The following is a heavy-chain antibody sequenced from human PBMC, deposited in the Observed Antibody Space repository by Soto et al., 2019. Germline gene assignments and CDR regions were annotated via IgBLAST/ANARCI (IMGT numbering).Heavy chain of an antibody. Sequence: GESLKISCKGSGYSFTSYWISWVRQMPGKGLEWKGRIDPSDSYTNYSPSFQGHVTISADKSISTAYLQWSSLKASDTAMYYCARSNYYDSSGYYYSLYSYGMDVWGQGTTVTVSS. J-gene: IGHJ6*02. D-gene: IGHD3-22*01. V-gene: IGHV5-10-1*01. CDR3: ARSNYYDSSGYYYSLYSYGMDV. CDR2: IDPSDSYT. CDR1: GYSFTSYW.